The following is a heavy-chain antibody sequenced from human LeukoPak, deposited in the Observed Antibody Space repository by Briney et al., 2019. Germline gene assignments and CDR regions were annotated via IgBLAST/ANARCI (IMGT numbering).Heavy chain of an antibody. Sequence: ASVKVSCKASGGTFSSYAINWVRQATGQGLEWMGWMNPNSGNTGYAQKFQGRVTITRNTSISTAYMELSSLRSEDTAVYYCARGGNYYDSSGYYLTGYYYYYMDVWGKGTTVTVSS. D-gene: IGHD3-22*01. CDR3: ARGGNYYDSSGYYLTGYYYYYMDV. V-gene: IGHV1-8*03. CDR1: GGTFSSYA. J-gene: IGHJ6*03. CDR2: MNPNSGNT.